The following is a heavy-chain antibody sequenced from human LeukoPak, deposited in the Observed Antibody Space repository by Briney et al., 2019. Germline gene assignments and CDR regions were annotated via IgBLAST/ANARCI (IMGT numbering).Heavy chain of an antibody. CDR3: GRELSRTSRVGGVDY. V-gene: IGHV3-30*02. D-gene: IGHD3-10*01. CDR1: GFTFRSYG. J-gene: IGHJ4*02. Sequence: QPEGSLRLSCAAFGFTFRSYGIHWVRQAPGKGLDWVSFIQNDGSTKDYSGSVKGRFTVSRDNYKHTVYLKMNSLRAEDTAMYYCGRELSRTSRVGGVDYRGQGTLVTVSS. CDR2: IQNDGSTK.